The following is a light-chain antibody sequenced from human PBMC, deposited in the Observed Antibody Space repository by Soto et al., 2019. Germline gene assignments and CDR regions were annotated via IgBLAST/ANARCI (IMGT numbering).Light chain of an antibody. CDR1: QGSSSY. CDR3: QQLNSYPFIT. V-gene: IGKV1-9*01. CDR2: AES. J-gene: IGKJ5*01. Sequence: DIQLTQSPSFLSASVGDRVTITCRASQGSSSYLAWYQQKPGKAPKLLIYAESTLQSGVPSRFSGSGSGTEFTPTISSPLPEDFATSYCQQLNSYPFITFGQGTRLEIK.